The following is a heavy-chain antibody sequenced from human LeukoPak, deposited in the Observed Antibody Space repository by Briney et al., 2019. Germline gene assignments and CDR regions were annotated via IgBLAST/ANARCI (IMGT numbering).Heavy chain of an antibody. CDR2: ISNSDGKT. Sequence: GGSLRLSCAASGFTFSSYAMSWVRQAPGKGLEWVSTISNSDGKTYYADSVKGRFTISRDNSKNTLYVQVNSLTAEDTAIYYCAKATGNLGNWGQGTLVTVSS. J-gene: IGHJ4*02. D-gene: IGHD1-1*01. CDR1: GFTFSSYA. CDR3: AKATGNLGN. V-gene: IGHV3-23*01.